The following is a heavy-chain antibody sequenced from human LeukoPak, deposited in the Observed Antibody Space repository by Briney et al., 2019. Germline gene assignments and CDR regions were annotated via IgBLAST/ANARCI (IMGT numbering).Heavy chain of an antibody. V-gene: IGHV4-4*07. D-gene: IGHD1-26*01. Sequence: SETLSLTCTVSGGSISSFYWSYIRQPAGKGLEWIGRIHISGSTNYNPSLKSRVTLSVDTSKNQFSLKLSSVTAADTAVYYCAREGGSGRAFDIWGQGTMVTVSS. CDR1: GGSISSFY. J-gene: IGHJ3*02. CDR2: IHISGST. CDR3: AREGGSGRAFDI.